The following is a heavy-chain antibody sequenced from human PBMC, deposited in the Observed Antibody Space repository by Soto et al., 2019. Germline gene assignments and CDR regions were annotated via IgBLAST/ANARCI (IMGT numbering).Heavy chain of an antibody. V-gene: IGHV3-66*01. CDR3: ASSSYFDSTAYDLLRH. CDR1: GFTVSSTY. J-gene: IGHJ4*02. Sequence: EVQVVESGGGLVQPGGSLRLSCAASGFTVSSTYMSWVRQAPGKGLEWVSLIYRGGSTYYADSVKGRFTISRDNSKNTLYLQMTSLRVEDTAVYYCASSSYFDSTAYDLLRHWGQGTLVTVSS. CDR2: IYRGGST. D-gene: IGHD3-22*01.